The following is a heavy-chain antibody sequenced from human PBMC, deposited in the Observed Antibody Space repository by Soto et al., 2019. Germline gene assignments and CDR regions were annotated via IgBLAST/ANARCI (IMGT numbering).Heavy chain of an antibody. D-gene: IGHD6-6*01. CDR1: GFTFSSYG. J-gene: IGHJ5*02. CDR3: AKDVFVYSSSSEMSWFDP. CDR2: ISYDGSNK. V-gene: IGHV3-30*18. Sequence: QVQLVESGGGVVQPGRSLRLSCAASGFTFSSYGMHWVRQAPGKGLEWVAVISYDGSNKYYADSVKGRFTISRDNSKNTLYLQMNSLRAEDTAVYYCAKDVFVYSSSSEMSWFDPWGQGTLVTVSS.